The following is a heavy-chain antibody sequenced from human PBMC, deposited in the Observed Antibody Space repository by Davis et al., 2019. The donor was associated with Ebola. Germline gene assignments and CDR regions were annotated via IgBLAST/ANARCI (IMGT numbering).Heavy chain of an antibody. J-gene: IGHJ4*02. V-gene: IGHV4-4*02. D-gene: IGHD5-18*01. CDR3: ARGRRYSYGHLRY. CDR1: GGSISSSNW. CDR2: IYHSGST. Sequence: MPSETLSLTCAVSGGSISSSNWWSWVRQPPGKGLEWIGEIYHSGSTNYNPSLKSRVTISVDTSKNQFSLKLSSVTAADTAVYYCARGRRYSYGHLRYWGQGTLVTVSS.